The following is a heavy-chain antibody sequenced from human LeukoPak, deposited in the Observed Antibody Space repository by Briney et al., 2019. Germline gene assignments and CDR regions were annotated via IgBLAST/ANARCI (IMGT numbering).Heavy chain of an antibody. CDR3: AREKIYGDYDY. J-gene: IGHJ4*02. CDR2: ISSSSTI. Sequence: GGCLRLSCAASGYTFSSFSMNWVRQAPGRGLEWVSYISSSSTIYYADSVKGRFTISRDSAKNSLYLQMNSLRDEDTAVYYCAREKIYGDYDYWGQGTLVTVSS. CDR1: GYTFSSFS. D-gene: IGHD4-17*01. V-gene: IGHV3-48*02.